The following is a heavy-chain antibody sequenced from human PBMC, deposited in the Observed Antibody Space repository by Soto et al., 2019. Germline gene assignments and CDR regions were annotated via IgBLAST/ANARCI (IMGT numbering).Heavy chain of an antibody. J-gene: IGHJ4*02. CDR3: ARANYDSSGYYGLYYFQY. D-gene: IGHD3-22*01. CDR1: GGSISSYY. CDR2: MYESGTT. Sequence: SETLSLTCAVSGGSISSYYWNWIRQSPGKGLEWIGYMYESGTTYYNPSLKSRVTISVDTSKSQFSLKLSSVTAADTAVYYCARANYDSSGYYGLYYFQYWGQGTLVTVSS. V-gene: IGHV4-59*01.